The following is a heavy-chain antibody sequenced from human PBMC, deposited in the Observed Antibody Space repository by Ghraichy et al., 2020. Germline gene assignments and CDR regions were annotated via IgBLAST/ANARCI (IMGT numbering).Heavy chain of an antibody. CDR2: IYYSGST. V-gene: IGHV4-28*01. CDR1: GYSISSSNW. D-gene: IGHD1-26*01. Sequence: SETLSLTCAVSGYSISSSNWWVWIRQPPGKGLEWIGYIYYSGSTYYNPSLKSRVTMSVDTSKNQFSLKLSSVTAVDTAVYYCATTYSGSYYDVGYWGQGTLVTVSS. CDR3: ATTYSGSYYDVGY. J-gene: IGHJ4*02.